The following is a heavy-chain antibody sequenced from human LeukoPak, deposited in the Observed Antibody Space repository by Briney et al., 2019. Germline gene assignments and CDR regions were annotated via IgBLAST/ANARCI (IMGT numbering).Heavy chain of an antibody. CDR3: ARDEAYYYDTSGYYQRGAFDI. D-gene: IGHD3-22*01. CDR2: IGPSGTAI. V-gene: IGHV3-48*01. CDR1: GFTFSSYA. Sequence: GGSLRLSCAASGFTFSSYAMNWVRQAPGRGLEWVSYIGPSGTAIYYADSVKGRFTISRDNARNSLHLQMNSLRAEDTAVYYCARDEAYYYDTSGYYQRGAFDIWGQGTMVTVSS. J-gene: IGHJ3*02.